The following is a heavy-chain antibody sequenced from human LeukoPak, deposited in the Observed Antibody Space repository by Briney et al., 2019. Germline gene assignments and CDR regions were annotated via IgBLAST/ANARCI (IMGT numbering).Heavy chain of an antibody. J-gene: IGHJ4*02. Sequence: GGSLRLSCAASGFTFSDYSMNWVRQATGKGLEWVSYISSIGATICYADSVKGRFTISRDNAKNSLFLQMNSLRAEDTAVYYCARGPYKYVISANPDYWGQGTLVTVSS. CDR3: ARGPYKYVISANPDY. V-gene: IGHV3-48*01. D-gene: IGHD1-1*01. CDR2: ISSIGATI. CDR1: GFTFSDYS.